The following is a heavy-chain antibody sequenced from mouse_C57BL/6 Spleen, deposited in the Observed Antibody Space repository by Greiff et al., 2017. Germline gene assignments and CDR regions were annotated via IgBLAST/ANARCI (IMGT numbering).Heavy chain of an antibody. CDR3: ARTIYDYEFAY. CDR1: GYTFTDYY. V-gene: IGHV1-26*01. Sequence: EVQLQPSGPELVKPGASVKISCKASGYTFTDYYMNWVKQSHGKSLEWIGDINPNNGGTSYNQKFKGKATLTVDKSSSTAYMELRSLTSEDSAVYYCARTIYDYEFAYWGQGTLVTVSA. J-gene: IGHJ3*01. D-gene: IGHD2-4*01. CDR2: INPNNGGT.